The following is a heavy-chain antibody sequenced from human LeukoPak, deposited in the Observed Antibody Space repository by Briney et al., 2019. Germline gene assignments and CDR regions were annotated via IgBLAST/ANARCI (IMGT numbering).Heavy chain of an antibody. Sequence: GGSLRLSCAASGLTFSSYAMSWVREAPGKGLEWVSAISGSGGSTYYADSVKGRFTISRDNSKNTLYLQMNSLRAEDTAVYYCARGRKGKITMIVVVITTALQHWGQGTLVTVSS. D-gene: IGHD3-22*01. CDR2: ISGSGGST. CDR1: GLTFSSYA. CDR3: ARGRKGKITMIVVVITTALQH. V-gene: IGHV3-23*01. J-gene: IGHJ1*01.